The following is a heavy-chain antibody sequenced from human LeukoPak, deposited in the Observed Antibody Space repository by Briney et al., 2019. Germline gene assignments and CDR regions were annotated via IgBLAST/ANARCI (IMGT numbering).Heavy chain of an antibody. J-gene: IGHJ6*03. CDR2: IYYSGST. Sequence: SETLSLTCTVSGGSISSYYWSWIRQPPGKGLEWIGYIYYSGSTNYNPSLKSRVTISVDTSKNQFSLKLSSVTAADTAVYYCAREAVAGRGAIYYYYMDVWGKGTTVTISS. V-gene: IGHV4-59*01. CDR1: GGSISSYY. CDR3: AREAVAGRGAIYYYYMDV. D-gene: IGHD6-19*01.